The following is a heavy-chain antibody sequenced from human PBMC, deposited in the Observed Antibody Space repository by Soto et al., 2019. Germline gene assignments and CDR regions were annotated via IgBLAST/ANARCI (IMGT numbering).Heavy chain of an antibody. CDR1: GFTFTNYA. V-gene: IGHV3-64*01. CDR3: VREGYGDYEAY. CDR2: ITSNGGST. D-gene: IGHD4-17*01. J-gene: IGHJ4*02. Sequence: EVQLVESGGGLVQPGGSLRLSCAASGFTFTNYAMHWVRQAPGKGLEYVSAITSNGGSTKYASSVKGRFTISRDNSKNTLYLQMGSLRTEDMAVSYCVREGYGDYEAYWGQGALVTVSS.